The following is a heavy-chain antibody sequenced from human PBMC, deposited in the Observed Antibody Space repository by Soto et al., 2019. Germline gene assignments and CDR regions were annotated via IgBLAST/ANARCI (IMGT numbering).Heavy chain of an antibody. Sequence: QVQLVQSGAEVKKPGASVKVSCKTSGYTFTSYDINWVRQVTGQGLEWMGWMNPNSGNTGHTQKFQGRVTMTRETSISTADMELSSLRYEDTAVYYCARTDGDLDYWGQGTLVTVSS. CDR2: MNPNSGNT. V-gene: IGHV1-8*01. CDR1: GYTFTSYD. D-gene: IGHD4-17*01. CDR3: ARTDGDLDY. J-gene: IGHJ4*02.